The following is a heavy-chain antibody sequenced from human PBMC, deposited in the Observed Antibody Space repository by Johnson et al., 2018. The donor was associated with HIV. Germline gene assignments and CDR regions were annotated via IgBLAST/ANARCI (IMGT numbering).Heavy chain of an antibody. CDR2: IKQDGSEK. CDR3: AKDGYRAALDV. V-gene: IGHV3-7*01. Sequence: VQLVESGGGLVQPGGSLRLSCAASGFTFSSYWMSWVRQAPGKGLEWVANIKQDGSEKYYEDSVKGRFNISRANSKNTLYLQSSSQRPEDTEVHDCAKDGYRAALDVWGQGTMVTVST. D-gene: IGHD5-18*01. CDR1: GFTFSSYW. J-gene: IGHJ3*01.